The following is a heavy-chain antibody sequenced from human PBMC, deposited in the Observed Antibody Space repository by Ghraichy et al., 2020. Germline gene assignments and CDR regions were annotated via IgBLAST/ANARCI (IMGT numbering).Heavy chain of an antibody. CDR1: GFTFSSYG. CDR3: AKDRRQRYSSSWYVDY. V-gene: IGHV3-30*18. J-gene: IGHJ4*02. Sequence: GGSLRLSCAASGFTFSSYGMHWVRQAPGKGLEWVAVISYDGSNKYYADSVKGRFTISRDNSKNTLYLQMNSLRAEDTAVYYCAKDRRQRYSSSWYVDYWGQGTLVTVSS. CDR2: ISYDGSNK. D-gene: IGHD6-13*01.